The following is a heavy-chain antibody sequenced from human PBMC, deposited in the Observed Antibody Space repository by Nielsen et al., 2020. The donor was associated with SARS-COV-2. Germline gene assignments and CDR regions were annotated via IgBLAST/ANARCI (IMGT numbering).Heavy chain of an antibody. J-gene: IGHJ4*02. CDR3: ARAPSIFGVVPHFDN. CDR2: IYFSGST. CDR1: RGSIRDGGYY. Sequence: SETLSLTCTVSRGSIRDGGYYWNWVRQHPRKGLEWIGYIYFSGSTHYNPSLKSRLTISVDTSKNQFSLKMSAMTAADTAVYYCARAPSIFGVVPHFDNWGQGTLVTVSS. D-gene: IGHD3-3*01. V-gene: IGHV4-31*03.